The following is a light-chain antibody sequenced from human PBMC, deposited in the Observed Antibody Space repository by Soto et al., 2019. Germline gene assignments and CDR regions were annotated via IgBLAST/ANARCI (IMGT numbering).Light chain of an antibody. CDR1: QSISSW. CDR2: KAS. V-gene: IGKV1-5*03. J-gene: IGKJ1*01. Sequence: DIQMTQSPSTLSASVGDRVTITCRASQSISSWLAWYQQKPGKAPKLLIYKASSLESGVTSRFSGSGSGTEVTLTISSLQPDDFATYYCQQYNSYSWPFGQGTKVEIK. CDR3: QQYNSYSWP.